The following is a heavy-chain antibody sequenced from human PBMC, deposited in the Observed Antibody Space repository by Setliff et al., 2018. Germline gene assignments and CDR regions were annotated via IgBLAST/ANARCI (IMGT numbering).Heavy chain of an antibody. CDR3: ARLVDYYYYYMDV. CDR1: GFTFSTYS. CDR2: ISSSSSYI. Sequence: GGSLSLSCAASGFTFSTYSMNWVRQAPGRGLEWVSSISSSSSYIYYADSVKGRFTISRDNAKNSLYLQMNSLRADDTAVYFCARLVDYYYYYMDVWGKGTTVTVSS. J-gene: IGHJ6*03. D-gene: IGHD2-2*01. V-gene: IGHV3-21*01.